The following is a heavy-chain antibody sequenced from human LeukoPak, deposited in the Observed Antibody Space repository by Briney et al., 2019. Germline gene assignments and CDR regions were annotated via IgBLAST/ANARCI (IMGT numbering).Heavy chain of an antibody. CDR1: GFGSRRNW. CDR2: TTHDRSEE. Sequence: GGSLRLSCAASGFGSRRNWMSSVRQAPGTGLEWVANTTHDRSEEYYVDSVKGRCTISRDDAKISLSLQMNSLTAGDTDVYFCVRDRGFNAFDICGQRTMVSVSS. V-gene: IGHV3-7*01. J-gene: IGHJ3*02. CDR3: VRDRGFNAFDI. D-gene: IGHD3-10*01.